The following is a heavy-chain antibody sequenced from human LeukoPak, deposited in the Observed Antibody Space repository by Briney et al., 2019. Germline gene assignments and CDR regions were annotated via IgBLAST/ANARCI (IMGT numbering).Heavy chain of an antibody. Sequence: GGSLRLSCAASGFTSTNYAMNWVRQAPGKGLEWVSVLIGSSGSTDYAASVKGRFTISRDKSKNTLLLQMNSLRAEDTAIYYCAKGAYDYIEIGYFDSWGQGTLVTVSS. CDR3: AKGAYDYIEIGYFDS. J-gene: IGHJ4*02. D-gene: IGHD5-12*01. CDR2: LIGSSGST. V-gene: IGHV3-23*01. CDR1: GFTSTNYA.